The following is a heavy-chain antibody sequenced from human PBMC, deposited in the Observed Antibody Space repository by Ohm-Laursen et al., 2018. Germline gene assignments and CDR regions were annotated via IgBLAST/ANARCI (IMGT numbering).Heavy chain of an antibody. CDR3: AKVEGYAGAH. J-gene: IGHJ4*02. Sequence: SLRLSCTASGFTFDNYAMHWVRQAPGKGLEWVSGISWNNGYIGYADSVKGRFTISRGNAKNSLYLQMNSLRAEDTALYYCAKVEGYAGAHWGQGTLVTVSS. V-gene: IGHV3-9*01. CDR1: GFTFDNYA. CDR2: ISWNNGYI. D-gene: IGHD3-16*01.